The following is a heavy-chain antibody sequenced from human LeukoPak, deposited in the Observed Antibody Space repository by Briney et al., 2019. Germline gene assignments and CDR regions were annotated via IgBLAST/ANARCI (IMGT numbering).Heavy chain of an antibody. CDR3: ARDTGDGYTPPNYYYYMDV. CDR2: IYHSGST. CDR1: GASISSSNW. Sequence: SGTLSLTCAVSGASISSSNWLSWVRQPPGKGLEWIGEIYHSGSTNYNPSLKSRVTISVDNSKNQFSLKMSSMTAADTAVYYCARDTGDGYTPPNYYYYMDVWGKGTTVTVSS. J-gene: IGHJ6*03. D-gene: IGHD5-24*01. V-gene: IGHV4-4*02.